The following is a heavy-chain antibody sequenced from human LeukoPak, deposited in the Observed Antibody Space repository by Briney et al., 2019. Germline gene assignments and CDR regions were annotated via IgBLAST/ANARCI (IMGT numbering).Heavy chain of an antibody. CDR1: GYTFTGYY. D-gene: IGHD3-22*01. Sequence: GASVKVSCMASGYTFTGYYMHWVRRAPGQGLEWMGWINPNSGGTNYAQKFQGRVTMTRDTSISTAYMELSRLRSDDTAVYYCARDRGGTLYYYDSSGYYFVWGQGTLVTVSS. CDR2: INPNSGGT. CDR3: ARDRGGTLYYYDSSGYYFV. J-gene: IGHJ4*02. V-gene: IGHV1-2*02.